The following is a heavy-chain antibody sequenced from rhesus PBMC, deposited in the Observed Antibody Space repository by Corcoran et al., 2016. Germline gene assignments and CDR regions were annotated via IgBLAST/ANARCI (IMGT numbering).Heavy chain of an antibody. CDR2: ISSASSYI. CDR3: TSVTIWTGFDY. D-gene: IGHD3-3*01. Sequence: VQLVQSGAEVKKPGASVKVSCKASGFTFGSYAISWVRKAPGKGLEWVSSISSASSYIYYADSVKGRFTISRDNAKNSLSLQMNSLRAEDTAVYYCTSVTIWTGFDYWGQGVLVTVSS. CDR1: GFTFGSYA. V-gene: IGHV3S16*01. J-gene: IGHJ4*01.